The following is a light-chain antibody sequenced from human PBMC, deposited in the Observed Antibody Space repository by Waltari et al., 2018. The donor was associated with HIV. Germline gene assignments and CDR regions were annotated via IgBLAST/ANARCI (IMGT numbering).Light chain of an antibody. V-gene: IGLV2-11*01. CDR3: CSYAGDYTSI. Sequence: QSALTQTRSVSGPPGQSVTISCTGTSSDVGPYNFVYRYQHHPGKAPKLMIYDVSKRPSGVPDRFSGSKSGNTASLTISGLQAEDEADFYCCSYAGDYTSIFGGGTKLTVL. CDR2: DVS. J-gene: IGLJ2*01. CDR1: SSDVGPYNF.